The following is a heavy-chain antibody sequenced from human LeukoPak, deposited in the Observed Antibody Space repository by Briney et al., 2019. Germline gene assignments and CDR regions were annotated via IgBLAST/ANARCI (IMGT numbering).Heavy chain of an antibody. V-gene: IGHV3-23*01. D-gene: IGHD3-10*01. CDR1: RFTFSSYA. J-gene: IGHJ4*02. Sequence: GSLRLSCAASRFTFSSYAMTWVRQAPGKGLEWVSSISGSGGSTQYAASVQGRFTISRDNSKNTLYLQMNSLRAEDTAVYYCARDLSYGSGEFWGQGTLVTVSS. CDR2: ISGSGGST. CDR3: ARDLSYGSGEF.